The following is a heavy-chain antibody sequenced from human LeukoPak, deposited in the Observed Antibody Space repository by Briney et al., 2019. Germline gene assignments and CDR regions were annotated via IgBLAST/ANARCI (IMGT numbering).Heavy chain of an antibody. CDR2: IYPGEGIYATATT. CDR3: ARDPTTVTTIFDS. Sequence: SETLSLTCSVSGVSISAYYWGWIRQSAGNRLEWIGRIYPGEGIYATATTSYNPSFKSRVTMSGDTSKNQLSLKLSSVTAADTAVYYCARDPTTVTTIFDSWGQGILVTVSS. D-gene: IGHD4-11*01. J-gene: IGHJ4*02. CDR1: GVSISAYY. V-gene: IGHV4-4*07.